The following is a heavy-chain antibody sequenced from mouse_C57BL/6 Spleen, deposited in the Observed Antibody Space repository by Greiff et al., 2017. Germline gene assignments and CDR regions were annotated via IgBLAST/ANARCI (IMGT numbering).Heavy chain of an antibody. CDR3: TRWGGYPDY. CDR1: GYTFTDYE. D-gene: IGHD2-14*01. Sequence: QVQLQQSGAELVRPGASVTLSCKASGYTFTDYEMHWVKQTPVHGLEWIGAIDPETGGTAYNQKFKGKAILTADKSSSTAYMELRSLTSEDSAVXYCTRWGGYPDYWGQGTTLTVSS. J-gene: IGHJ2*01. CDR2: IDPETGGT. V-gene: IGHV1-15*01.